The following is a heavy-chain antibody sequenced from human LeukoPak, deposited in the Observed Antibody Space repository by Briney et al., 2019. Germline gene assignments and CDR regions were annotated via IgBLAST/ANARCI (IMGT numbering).Heavy chain of an antibody. CDR3: ASVREASISPYFDY. CDR2: IYYSGTT. V-gene: IGHV4-31*03. Sequence: PSETLSLTCTVSGGSISSGDYYWSWIRQHPEKGLEWIGYIYYSGTTYYHPSLKSRVSISVDTSKNQFSLKLGSVTAADTAVYYCASVREASISPYFDYWGQGTLVTVSS. D-gene: IGHD2/OR15-2a*01. J-gene: IGHJ4*02. CDR1: GGSISSGDYY.